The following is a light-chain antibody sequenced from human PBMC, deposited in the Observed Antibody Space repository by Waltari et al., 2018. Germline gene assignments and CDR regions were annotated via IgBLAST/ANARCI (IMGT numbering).Light chain of an antibody. CDR3: GTWDNSLSGVI. J-gene: IGLJ2*01. V-gene: IGLV1-51*01. Sequence: QSVLTQPPSVSAAPGQKVTISCSGSSSNIVNNLVFWYQQLPGTAPKLLIYDNDKRPSGIPDRFSGSKSVTSATLGITGLQTGDEADYYCGTWDNSLSGVIFGGGTKLTVL. CDR2: DND. CDR1: SSNIVNNL.